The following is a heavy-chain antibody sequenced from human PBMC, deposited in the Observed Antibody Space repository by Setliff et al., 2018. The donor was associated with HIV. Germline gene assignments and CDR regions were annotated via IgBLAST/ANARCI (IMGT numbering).Heavy chain of an antibody. D-gene: IGHD6-19*01. J-gene: IGHJ4*02. CDR1: GYTFTDYY. CDR3: GTVRIAVPDDFDF. Sequence: GASVKVSCKASGYTFTDYYMHWVQQAPGKGLEWMGRVDPKNGKTLYAENLRGRITITADTSTDTAYMELNSLRSEDTAMYYCGTVRIAVPDDFDFWGQGTLVTVSS. CDR2: VDPKNGKT. V-gene: IGHV1-69-2*01.